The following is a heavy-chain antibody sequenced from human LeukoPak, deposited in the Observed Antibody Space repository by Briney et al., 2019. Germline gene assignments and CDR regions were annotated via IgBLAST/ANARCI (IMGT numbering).Heavy chain of an antibody. V-gene: IGHV3-23*01. CDR3: AKGRGYCTGGSCYSDY. D-gene: IGHD2-15*01. CDR1: GFTFSNYA. J-gene: IGHJ4*02. CDR2: ISGSDGST. Sequence: GGSLRLSCTASGFTFSNYAMSWVRQAPGKGLEWVSTISGSDGSTYYADSVKGRCTISRDNSKNTLYLQMNSLRVEDTAIYYCAKGRGYCTGGSCYSDYWGQGTLVTVSS.